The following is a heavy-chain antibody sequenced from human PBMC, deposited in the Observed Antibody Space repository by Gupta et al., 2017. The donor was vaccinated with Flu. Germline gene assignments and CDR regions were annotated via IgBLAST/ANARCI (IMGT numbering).Heavy chain of an antibody. CDR2: SIPVFGPT. V-gene: IGHV1-69*01. CDR3: ARKGGGHCSGGTCYSFDY. Sequence: QVQLVQSGAEVKKPGSSVKVSCKASGVTFRSYVINWVRQAPGQGLEWTGGSIPVFGPTNYAQKFQGRVTITADESTSTAYMELSSLRSEDTAVYYCARKGGGHCSGGTCYSFDYWGQGTLVTVSS. CDR1: GVTFRSYV. D-gene: IGHD2-15*01. J-gene: IGHJ4*02.